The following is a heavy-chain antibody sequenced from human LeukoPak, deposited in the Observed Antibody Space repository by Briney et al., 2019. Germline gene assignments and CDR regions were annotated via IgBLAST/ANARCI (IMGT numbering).Heavy chain of an antibody. CDR2: MNPNSGNT. V-gene: IGHV1-8*01. CDR3: ARSRDGYTPF. CDR1: GYTFTSYD. J-gene: IGHJ4*02. D-gene: IGHD5-24*01. Sequence: GASVKVSCKASGYTFTSYDINCVRQATGQGLEGMGGMNPNSGNTGYAQKFQGRVTMTRNTSISTAYMELSSLRSEDTAVYYCARSRDGYTPFWGQGTLVTVSS.